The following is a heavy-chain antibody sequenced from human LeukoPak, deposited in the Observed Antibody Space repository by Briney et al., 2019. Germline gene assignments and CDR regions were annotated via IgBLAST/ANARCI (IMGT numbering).Heavy chain of an antibody. V-gene: IGHV3-30*02. J-gene: IGHJ4*02. D-gene: IGHD3-16*01. Sequence: PGGSLRLSCATFGFTFTTYAMSWVRQAPGKGLEWVAYIRYDGSQKYYGDSVKGRFTISRDNSKNTVYLQMNSLRDEDTAVYYCARDLLSLPHKYFDSWGQGTLVTVSS. CDR3: ARDLLSLPHKYFDS. CDR2: IRYDGSQK. CDR1: GFTFTTYA.